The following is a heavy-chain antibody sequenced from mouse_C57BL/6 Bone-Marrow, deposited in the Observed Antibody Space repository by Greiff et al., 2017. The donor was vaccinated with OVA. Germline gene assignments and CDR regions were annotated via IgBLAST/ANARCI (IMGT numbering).Heavy chain of an antibody. CDR1: GYSITSGYY. Sequence: EVKLMESGPGLVKPSQSLSLTCSVTGYSITSGYYWNWIRQFPGNKLEWMGFISYDGSNNYNPSLKNRISITRDTSKNQFFLKLNSVTTEDTATYYCASYSNLWAMDYWGQGTSVTVSS. CDR3: ASYSNLWAMDY. CDR2: ISYDGSN. J-gene: IGHJ4*01. V-gene: IGHV3-6*01. D-gene: IGHD2-5*01.